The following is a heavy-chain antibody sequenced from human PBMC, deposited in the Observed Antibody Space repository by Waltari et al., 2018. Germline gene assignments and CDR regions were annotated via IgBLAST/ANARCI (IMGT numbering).Heavy chain of an antibody. CDR1: GFTLSAYS. D-gene: IGHD4-4*01. J-gene: IGHJ1*01. CDR2: SLGRSGNT. CDR3: AKHSDYPEYFQH. V-gene: IGHV3-23*01. Sequence: EVQLLESGGGLVQPGGSLRLSCTASGFTLSAYSMTWVRQAPGKGLGWVSSLGRSGNTYYADSVKGRFIISGDTSKNTLYLQMDSLRAEDTAVYYCAKHSDYPEYFQHWGQGTLVTVSS.